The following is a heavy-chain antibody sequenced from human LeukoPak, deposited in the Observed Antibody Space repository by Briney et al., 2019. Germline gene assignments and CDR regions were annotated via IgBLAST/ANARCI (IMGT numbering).Heavy chain of an antibody. D-gene: IGHD6-19*01. CDR3: ARGDITVAGTWYFDY. CDR2: IYYSGST. Sequence: PSETLSLTCTVSGGPISSYYWSWIRQPPGKGLEWIGYIYYSGSTNYNPSLKSRVTISVDTSKNQFSLKLSSVTAADTAVYYCARGDITVAGTWYFDYWGQGTLVTVSS. V-gene: IGHV4-59*08. CDR1: GGPISSYY. J-gene: IGHJ4*02.